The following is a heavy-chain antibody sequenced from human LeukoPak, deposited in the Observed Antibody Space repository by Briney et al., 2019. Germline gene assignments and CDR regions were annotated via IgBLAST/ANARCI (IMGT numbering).Heavy chain of an antibody. Sequence: SETLSLTCTVSGGSVSSGNYYWSWIRQPPGKGLEWIGYIYYSGSTNYNPSLKSRVTISVDTSKNQFSLKLSSVTAADTAVYYCARDPSGYFNYWGQGTLATVSS. D-gene: IGHD3-22*01. CDR2: IYYSGST. CDR1: GGSVSSGNYY. CDR3: ARDPSGYFNY. J-gene: IGHJ4*02. V-gene: IGHV4-61*01.